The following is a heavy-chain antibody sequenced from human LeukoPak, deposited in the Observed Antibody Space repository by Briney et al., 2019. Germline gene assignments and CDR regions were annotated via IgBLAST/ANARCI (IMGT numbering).Heavy chain of an antibody. D-gene: IGHD6-13*01. CDR1: GGTFSGYT. J-gene: IGHJ5*02. V-gene: IGHV1-69*02. CDR3: ARGGSSWYGLANKKKNWFDP. Sequence: GASVKVSCKASGGTFSGYTISWVRQAPGQGLEWMGRIIPILGIANYAQRFQGRVTITADKSTSTAYMELSSLRSEDTAVYYCARGGSSWYGLANKKKNWFDPWGQGTLVTVSS. CDR2: IIPILGIA.